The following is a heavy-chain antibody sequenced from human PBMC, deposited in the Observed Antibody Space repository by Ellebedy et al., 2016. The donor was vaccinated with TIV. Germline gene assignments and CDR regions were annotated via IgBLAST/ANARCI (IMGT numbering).Heavy chain of an antibody. Sequence: GESLKISCAASGFTFSDYHMNWVRQAPGKGLEWVSSIIVGGSTYDADSVKGRFTISRDNSKNTLSLQMNSLRAEDTAVYYCARRIAARPDYYYAMDVWGQGTTVTVAS. CDR2: IIVGGST. D-gene: IGHD6-6*01. V-gene: IGHV3-69-1*01. J-gene: IGHJ6*02. CDR1: GFTFSDYH. CDR3: ARRIAARPDYYYAMDV.